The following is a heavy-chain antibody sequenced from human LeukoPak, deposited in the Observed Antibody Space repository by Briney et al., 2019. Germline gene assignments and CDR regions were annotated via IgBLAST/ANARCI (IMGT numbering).Heavy chain of an antibody. J-gene: IGHJ3*02. V-gene: IGHV4-30-2*01. CDR2: IYHSGST. CDR3: ARLVVVPAFGAFDI. D-gene: IGHD2-2*01. CDR1: GGSISSGGYY. Sequence: SETLSLTCTDSGGSISSGGYYWSWIRQPPGKGLEWIGYIYHSGSTYYNPSLKSRVTISVDRSKNQFSLKLSSVTAADTAVYYCARLVVVPAFGAFDIWGQGTMVTVSS.